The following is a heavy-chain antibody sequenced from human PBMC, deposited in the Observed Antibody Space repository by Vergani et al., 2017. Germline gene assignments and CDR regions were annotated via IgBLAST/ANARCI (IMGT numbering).Heavy chain of an antibody. V-gene: IGHV1-8*02. D-gene: IGHD6-19*01. CDR2: MNPNSGNT. CDR1: GYTFTSYA. Sequence: QVQLVQSGAEVKKPGASVKVSCKASGYTFTSYAMHWVRQAPGQRLEWMGWMNPNSGNTGYAQKFQGRVTMTRNTSISTAYMELSSLRSEDTAVYYCARVGQWPHFDYWGQGTLVTVSS. CDR3: ARVGQWPHFDY. J-gene: IGHJ4*02.